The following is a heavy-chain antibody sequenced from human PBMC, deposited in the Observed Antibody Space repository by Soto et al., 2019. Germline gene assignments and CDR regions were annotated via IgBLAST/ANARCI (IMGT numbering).Heavy chain of an antibody. CDR3: AIRPAGGYCRSTSCYWMGNYYYGMDV. V-gene: IGHV1-8*01. CDR2: MNPNSGNT. Sequence: GASVKVSCKASGYTFTSYDINWVRQATGQGLEWMGWMNPNSGNTGYAQKFQGRVTMTRNTSISTAYMELSSLRSEDTAVYYCAIRPAGGYCRSTSCYWMGNYYYGMDVWGQGTTVTVSS. D-gene: IGHD2-2*01. J-gene: IGHJ6*02. CDR1: GYTFTSYD.